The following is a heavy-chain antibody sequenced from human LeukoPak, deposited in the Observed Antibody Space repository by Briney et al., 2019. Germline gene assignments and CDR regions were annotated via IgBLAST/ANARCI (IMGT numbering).Heavy chain of an antibody. D-gene: IGHD3-9*01. CDR2: MNPNSGNT. CDR1: GYTFTSYD. J-gene: IGHJ3*02. CDR3: AAYYDILTNAFDI. Sequence: GASVKVSCKASGYTFTSYDINWVRQATGQGLEWMGWMNPNSGNTGYAQKFQGRVTMTRNISISTAYMELSSLRSEDTAVYYCAAYYDILTNAFDIWGQGTMVTVSS. V-gene: IGHV1-8*01.